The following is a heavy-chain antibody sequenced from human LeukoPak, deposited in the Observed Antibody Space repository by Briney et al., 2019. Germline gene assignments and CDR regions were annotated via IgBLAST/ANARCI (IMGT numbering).Heavy chain of an antibody. CDR3: ARGIVATIDYFDY. CDR2: IKQDGSEK. D-gene: IGHD5-12*01. V-gene: IGHV3-7*03. Sequence: GGSLRLSCAASGFSFSSYGMNWVRQAPGKGLEWVANIKQDGSEKYYVDSVKGRFTISRDNAKNSLYLQMNSLRAEDTAVYYCARGIVATIDYFDYWGQGTLVTVSS. J-gene: IGHJ4*02. CDR1: GFSFSSYG.